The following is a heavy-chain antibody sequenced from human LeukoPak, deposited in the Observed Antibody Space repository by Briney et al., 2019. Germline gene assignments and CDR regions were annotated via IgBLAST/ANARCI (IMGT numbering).Heavy chain of an antibody. V-gene: IGHV4-39*02. CDR3: AKRDDSGGNLVDL. Sequence: SETLSLTCTVSGGSIRSGSHYWARIRQPPGKGLEWIGSIYYSGSTYYNPSLENRVTISIDTSKNHFSLKLSSLSAADTSVYYCAKRDDSGGNLVDLWGQGTLGTVS. CDR1: GGSIRSGSHY. D-gene: IGHD3-22*01. CDR2: IYYSGST. J-gene: IGHJ4*02.